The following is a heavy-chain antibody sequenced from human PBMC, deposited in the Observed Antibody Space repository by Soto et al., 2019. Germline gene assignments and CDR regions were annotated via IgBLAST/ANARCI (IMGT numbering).Heavy chain of an antibody. Sequence: KTSETLSLTCTVSGGSISSSSYYWGWIRQPPGKGLEWIGSIHYSGSTYHNPSLKSRVTISVDTSKNQFSLKLSSVTAADTAVYYCARQGGVGATTVYYYYGMDVWGQGTTVTVSS. CDR2: IHYSGST. CDR1: GGSISSSSYY. J-gene: IGHJ6*02. V-gene: IGHV4-39*01. CDR3: ARQGGVGATTVYYYYGMDV. D-gene: IGHD1-26*01.